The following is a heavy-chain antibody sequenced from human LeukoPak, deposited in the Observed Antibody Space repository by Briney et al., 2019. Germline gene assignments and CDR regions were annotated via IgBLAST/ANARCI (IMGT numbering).Heavy chain of an antibody. Sequence: GGSLRLSCTASGFTFGDYAMSWFRQAPGKGLEWVGSIRSKAYGGTTEYAASVKGRFTISRDDSKSIAYLQMNSLKTEDTAVYYCTRDRERRYYYYYMDVWGKGTTVTVSS. CDR2: IRSKAYGGTT. J-gene: IGHJ6*03. CDR3: TRDRERRYYYYYMDV. CDR1: GFTFGDYA. V-gene: IGHV3-49*03.